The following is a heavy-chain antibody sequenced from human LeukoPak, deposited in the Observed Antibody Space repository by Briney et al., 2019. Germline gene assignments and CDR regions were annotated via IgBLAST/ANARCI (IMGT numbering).Heavy chain of an antibody. D-gene: IGHD5-18*01. V-gene: IGHV4-34*01. CDR3: ARGGIQLWLPYYYYYMDV. J-gene: IGHJ6*03. CDR2: MNHSGST. CDR1: GGSFSGYY. Sequence: SETLSLTCAVYGGSFSGYYWSWIRQPPGKGLEWIGEMNHSGSTNYNPSLKSRVTISVDTSKNQFSLKLSSVTAADTAVYYCARGGIQLWLPYYYYYMDVWGKGTTVTVSS.